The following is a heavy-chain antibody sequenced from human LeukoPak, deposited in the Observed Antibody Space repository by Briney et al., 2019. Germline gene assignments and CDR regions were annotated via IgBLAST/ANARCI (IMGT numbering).Heavy chain of an antibody. J-gene: IGHJ4*02. CDR3: ARVPHYYFGYGYFDP. CDR1: GGSFSGYY. Sequence: SETLSLTRVVYGGSFSGYYWSWIRQPPGKGLEWIGEMDQSGTTNYNPSLKRGVAISVDPSKTQFSLTLTSMTAADTAVYYCARVPHYYFGYGYFDPWGQGTLVTVSS. V-gene: IGHV4-34*01. CDR2: MDQSGTT. D-gene: IGHD3-10*01.